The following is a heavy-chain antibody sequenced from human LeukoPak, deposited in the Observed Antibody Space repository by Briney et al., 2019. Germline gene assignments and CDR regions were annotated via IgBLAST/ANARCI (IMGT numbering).Heavy chain of an antibody. J-gene: IGHJ6*04. CDR1: GGSISGYY. CDR2: IYYSGST. Sequence: SETLSLTCTVSGGSISGYYWSWIRQPPGKGLEWIGYIYYSGSTNYNPSLKSRVTISVDTSKNQFSLKLSSVTAADTAVYYCARVPPYYDILTGYSPYGMDVWGKGTTVTVPS. D-gene: IGHD3-9*01. V-gene: IGHV4-59*01. CDR3: ARVPPYYDILTGYSPYGMDV.